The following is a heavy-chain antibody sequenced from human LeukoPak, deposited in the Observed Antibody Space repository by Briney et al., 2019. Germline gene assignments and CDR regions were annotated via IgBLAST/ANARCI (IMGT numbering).Heavy chain of an antibody. J-gene: IGHJ4*02. Sequence: GGSLRLSCAASGFTFSSYWMSWGRQAPGKGVWWGANIKQDGSEKLYVDSGKGRFTISRDNAKNSLYLQINSLRAEDMAVYYCARDFHYYDSSGYYPIFDYWGQGTLVTVSS. CDR3: ARDFHYYDSSGYYPIFDY. CDR1: GFTFSSYW. V-gene: IGHV3-7*01. D-gene: IGHD3-22*01. CDR2: IKQDGSEK.